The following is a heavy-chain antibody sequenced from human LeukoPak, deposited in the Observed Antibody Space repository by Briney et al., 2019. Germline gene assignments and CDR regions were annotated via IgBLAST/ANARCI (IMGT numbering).Heavy chain of an antibody. V-gene: IGHV3-21*01. Sequence: GGSLGLSCAASGFTFSSYSMNWVRQAPGKGLEWVSSISSSSSYIYYADSVKGRFTISRDNAKNSLYLQMNSLRAEDTAVYYCARGSAGYSYGTVYYYYYMDVWGKGTTVTVSS. CDR1: GFTFSSYS. CDR2: ISSSSSYI. J-gene: IGHJ6*03. D-gene: IGHD5-18*01. CDR3: ARGSAGYSYGTVYYYYYMDV.